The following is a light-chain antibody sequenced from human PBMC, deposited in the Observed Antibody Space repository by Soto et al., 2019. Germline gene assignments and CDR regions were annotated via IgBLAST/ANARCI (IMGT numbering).Light chain of an antibody. CDR3: LQYHSGWT. J-gene: IGKJ1*01. V-gene: IGKV1-5*03. CDR1: QNIQRW. Sequence: DTQMTQSPSTVSASVGDRITITCRASQNIQRWLAWYQQKPGKAPKLLIYKASSLERGVPSRFSAGGSGVEFTLNISSVQPEDFATYHCLQYHSGWTFGQGTKVDIK. CDR2: KAS.